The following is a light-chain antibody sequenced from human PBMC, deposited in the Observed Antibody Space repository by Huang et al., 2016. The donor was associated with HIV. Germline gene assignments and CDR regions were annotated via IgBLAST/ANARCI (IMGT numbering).Light chain of an antibody. CDR1: QSLLHSDGKTY. J-gene: IGKJ2*03. Sequence: DVVMTQTPLSLSVTPGQPASISCKSSQSLLHSDGKTYLYWFFQKPCQSPQLLIYQVSSRFSGVSERFSGGGSGTDFTLKISRVEAEDVGTYYCLQGIFFPYSFGPGTKLELK. V-gene: IGKV2-29*02. CDR3: LQGIFFPYS. CDR2: QVS.